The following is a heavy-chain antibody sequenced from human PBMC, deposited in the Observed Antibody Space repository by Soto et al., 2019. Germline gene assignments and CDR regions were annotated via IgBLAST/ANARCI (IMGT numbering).Heavy chain of an antibody. D-gene: IGHD3-3*01. CDR2: IIPIFGTA. CDR1: GGTFSSYA. Sequence: QVQLVQSGAAVTKPGSSVKVSCKASGGTFSSYAISWVRQAPGQGREWMGGIIPIFGTANYAQKFQGRVTITADESTSTAYMELSSLRSEDTAVYYCARDRSPITLFGVAGYYYGMDVWGQGTPFTVSS. V-gene: IGHV1-69*01. CDR3: ARDRSPITLFGVAGYYYGMDV. J-gene: IGHJ6*02.